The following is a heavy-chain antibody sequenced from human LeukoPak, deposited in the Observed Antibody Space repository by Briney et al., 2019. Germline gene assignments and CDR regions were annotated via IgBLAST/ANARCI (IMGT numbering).Heavy chain of an antibody. V-gene: IGHV3-53*01. D-gene: IGHD6-19*01. Sequence: GGSLRLSCAASGFKVSSRYMSWVRKAPGRGLEWVSVIYSGGSTYYADSVKGRFIISRDNLKNTVFLQVNSLRVEDTAVYYCARDNGAGYYYYLDVWGKATTVTVSS. J-gene: IGHJ6*03. CDR3: ARDNGAGYYYYLDV. CDR2: IYSGGST. CDR1: GFKVSSRY.